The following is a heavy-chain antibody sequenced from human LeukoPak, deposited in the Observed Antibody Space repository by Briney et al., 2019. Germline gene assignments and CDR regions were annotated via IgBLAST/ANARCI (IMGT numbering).Heavy chain of an antibody. CDR3: ARTYYDYVWGSYRHPDAFDI. Sequence: SETLSLTCTVSGGSISSYNWSWIRQPPGKGLEWIGNIYYSGSTNYNPSLKSRVTISVDTSKNQFSLKLSSVTAADTAVYYCARTYYDYVWGSYRHPDAFDIWGQGTMVTVSS. V-gene: IGHV4-59*08. CDR1: GGSISSYN. CDR2: IYYSGST. D-gene: IGHD3-16*02. J-gene: IGHJ3*02.